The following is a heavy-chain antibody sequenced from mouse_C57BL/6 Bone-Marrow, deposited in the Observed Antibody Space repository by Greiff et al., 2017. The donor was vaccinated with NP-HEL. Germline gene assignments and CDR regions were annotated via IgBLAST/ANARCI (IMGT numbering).Heavy chain of an antibody. V-gene: IGHV5-17*01. CDR1: GFTFSDYG. Sequence: EVKLMESGGGLVKPGGSLKLSCAASGFTFSDYGMHWVRQAPEKGLEWVAYISSGSSTIYYADTVKGRFTISRDNAKNTLFLQMTSLRSEDTAMYYCARITTVSRGYFDVWGTGTTVTVSS. CDR3: ARITTVSRGYFDV. CDR2: ISSGSSTI. D-gene: IGHD1-1*01. J-gene: IGHJ1*03.